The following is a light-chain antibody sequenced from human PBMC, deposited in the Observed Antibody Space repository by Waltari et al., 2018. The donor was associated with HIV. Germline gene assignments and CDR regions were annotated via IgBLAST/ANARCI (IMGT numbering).Light chain of an antibody. CDR1: QDITNH. CDR2: AAS. Sequence: DIQMTQSPSSLSASVGDRITITCRASQDITNHLGWYQQTPGKAPKRLIYAASILQDGVPSRFSGTGSGTEFTLTISSLQPEDFATYYCLQLSLYPLTFGQGTRVDI. V-gene: IGKV1-17*01. CDR3: LQLSLYPLT. J-gene: IGKJ1*01.